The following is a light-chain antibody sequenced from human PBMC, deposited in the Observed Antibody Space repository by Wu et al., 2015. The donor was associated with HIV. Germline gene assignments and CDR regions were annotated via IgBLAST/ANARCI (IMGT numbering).Light chain of an antibody. J-gene: IGKJ4*01. CDR1: QTISTY. V-gene: IGKV1-39*01. CDR3: QQSYSTPRGLT. Sequence: DIQMTQSPSSLSASVGDRVTITCRASQTISTYLNWYQQKPGKAPKLLIFGASNLQSGVPLRFSGSGSGTDFTLTISSLQPEDFATYYCQQSYSTPRGLTFGGGTKVDIK. CDR2: GAS.